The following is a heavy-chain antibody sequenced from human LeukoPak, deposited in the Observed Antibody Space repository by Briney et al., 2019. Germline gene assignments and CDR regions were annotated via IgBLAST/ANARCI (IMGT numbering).Heavy chain of an antibody. Sequence: GGSLRLSCEATRSVFYDYAMHWVRQAPGKGLEWVSGISWNSGDIAYADSVKGRFTISRDNAKNSLYLQMNSLKPEDTVLYYCARAQSKESDDSGSFYRHFDYWGRGTLVTVSS. J-gene: IGHJ4*02. D-gene: IGHD3-10*01. V-gene: IGHV3-9*01. CDR3: ARAQSKESDDSGSFYRHFDY. CDR2: ISWNSGDI. CDR1: RSVFYDYA.